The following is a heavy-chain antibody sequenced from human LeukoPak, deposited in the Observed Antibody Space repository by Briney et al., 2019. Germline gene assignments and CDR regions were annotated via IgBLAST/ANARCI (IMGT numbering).Heavy chain of an antibody. CDR1: GGSISSSSYY. V-gene: IGHV4-39*01. CDR2: IYYSGST. CDR3: ARGQLQPYYYYYMDV. Sequence: SETLSLTCTVSGGSISSSSYYWGWIRQPPGKGLEWIGSIYYSGSTYYNPSLKSRVTISVDTSKNQFPLKLSSVTAADTAVYYCARGQLQPYYYYYMDVWGKGTTVTVSS. D-gene: IGHD1-1*01. J-gene: IGHJ6*03.